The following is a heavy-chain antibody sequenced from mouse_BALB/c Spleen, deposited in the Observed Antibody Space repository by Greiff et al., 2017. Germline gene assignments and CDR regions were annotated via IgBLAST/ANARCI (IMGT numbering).Heavy chain of an antibody. Sequence: VQLQQSGAELVSPGASVTLSCKASGYTFTDHIMNWVKKRPGQGLEWIGRIYPVSGETNYNQKFMGKATFSVDRSSSTAYMVLSSLTSEDAAVYDCRRSDRYYYAMDYWGQGTSVTVSS. CDR2: IYPVSGET. J-gene: IGHJ4*01. D-gene: IGHD2-14*01. CDR1: GYTFTDHI. CDR3: RRSDRYYYAMDY. V-gene: IGHV1-11*01.